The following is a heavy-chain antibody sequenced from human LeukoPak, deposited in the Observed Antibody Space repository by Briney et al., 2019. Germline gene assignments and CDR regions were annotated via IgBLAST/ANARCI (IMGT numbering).Heavy chain of an antibody. J-gene: IGHJ4*02. Sequence: PGGSLRLSCAASGFTFSSYAMHWVRQAPGKGLEWVSVIYSGGKTFYADSVKGRFTISRDNSKNTLYLQMNSLRAEDTAVYYCARGDPGAYWGQGTLVTVSS. CDR2: IYSGGKT. V-gene: IGHV3-53*01. D-gene: IGHD2-21*02. CDR1: GFTFSSYA. CDR3: ARGDPGAY.